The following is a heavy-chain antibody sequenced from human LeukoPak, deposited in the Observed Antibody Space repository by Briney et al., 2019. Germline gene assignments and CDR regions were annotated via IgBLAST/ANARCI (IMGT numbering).Heavy chain of an antibody. CDR1: GFTFSNAW. J-gene: IGHJ3*02. D-gene: IGHD7-27*01. CDR3: TTDRSWGNDAFDI. CDR2: IKSKTDGGTT. Sequence: GGSLRLSCAASGFTFSNAWMSWVRQAPGKGLEWVGRIKSKTDGGTTDYAAHVKGRFTISRADSKNTLYLQMNSLKTEDTAVYYCTTDRSWGNDAFDIWGQGTMVTVSS. V-gene: IGHV3-15*01.